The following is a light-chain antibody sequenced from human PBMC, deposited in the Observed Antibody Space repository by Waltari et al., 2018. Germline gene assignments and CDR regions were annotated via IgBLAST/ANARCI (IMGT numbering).Light chain of an antibody. CDR2: DAS. CDR3: QQRGNWPVT. Sequence: EIVLTQSPATLSLSPGERATLSCRASQSLSSYLAWYQQKPGQAPRLLIYDASNRATGIPARFSGSGSGTDFTLTISSLEPEDFAVYYCQQRGNWPVTFGQGTKVEIK. J-gene: IGKJ1*01. CDR1: QSLSSY. V-gene: IGKV3-11*01.